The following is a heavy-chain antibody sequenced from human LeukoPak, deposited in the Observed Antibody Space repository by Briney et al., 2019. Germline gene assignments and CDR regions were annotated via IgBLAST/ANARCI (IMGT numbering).Heavy chain of an antibody. V-gene: IGHV3-30*04. D-gene: IGHD6-19*01. J-gene: IGHJ4*02. Sequence: GGSLRLSCADSGFTFSNYAMHWVRQAPGKGLEWVAVISYDGSNKYYADSVKGRFTISRDNSKNTLYLQMNSLRAEDTAVYYCARYNSGWYYFHYWGQGTLVTVSS. CDR2: ISYDGSNK. CDR3: ARYNSGWYYFHY. CDR1: GFTFSNYA.